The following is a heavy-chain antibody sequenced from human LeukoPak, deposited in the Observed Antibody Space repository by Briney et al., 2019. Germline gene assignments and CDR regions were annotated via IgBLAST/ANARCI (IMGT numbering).Heavy chain of an antibody. CDR3: AKGRAYSAYGPFDC. Sequence: SGGSLRLSCVVSGFTFSSYAMSWVRQAPGKGLEWVSGISADGGGTFYADSGKGRFTISRDNSKNFLYLQMNSLRADDTAVYYCAKGRAYSAYGPFDCWGQGTLVTVSS. V-gene: IGHV3-23*01. CDR1: GFTFSSYA. D-gene: IGHD5-12*01. CDR2: ISADGGGT. J-gene: IGHJ4*02.